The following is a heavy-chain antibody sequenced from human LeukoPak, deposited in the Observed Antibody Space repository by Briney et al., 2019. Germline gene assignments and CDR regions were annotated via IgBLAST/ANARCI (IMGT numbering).Heavy chain of an antibody. CDR2: ISSSGSTI. CDR1: GFTFSNYY. Sequence: PGGSLRLSCAASGFTFSNYYMSWIHQAPGKGLEWVSYISSSGSTIYYADSVKGRFTISRDNAKNSLYLQMNSLRAEDTAVYYCAREKSPTGGDYGDAFDIWGQGTMVTVSS. CDR3: AREKSPTGGDYGDAFDI. J-gene: IGHJ3*02. D-gene: IGHD4-17*01. V-gene: IGHV3-11*01.